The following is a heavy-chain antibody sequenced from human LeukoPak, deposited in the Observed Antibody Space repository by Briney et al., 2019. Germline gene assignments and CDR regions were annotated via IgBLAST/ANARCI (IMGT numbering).Heavy chain of an antibody. J-gene: IGHJ4*02. Sequence: QSGGSLRLSCAASGFTFDDYGMSWVRQAPGKGLERVSAISGSGGSTYYADSVKGRFTISRDNSKNTLYLQMNSLRAEDTAVYYCAKDGGRAVADYYFDYWGQGTLVTVSS. CDR2: ISGSGGST. CDR3: AKDGGRAVADYYFDY. D-gene: IGHD6-19*01. CDR1: GFTFDDYG. V-gene: IGHV3-23*01.